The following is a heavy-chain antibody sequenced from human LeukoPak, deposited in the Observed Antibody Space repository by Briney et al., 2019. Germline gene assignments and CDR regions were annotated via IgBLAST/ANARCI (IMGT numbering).Heavy chain of an antibody. CDR1: GGSISSYY. CDR3: AREDSSGRHDAFDI. V-gene: IGHV4-59*01. CDR2: IYYSGSN. Sequence: SRTLSLTCTVSGGSISSYYLRWIRQPPGKGLEWMGYIYYSGSNNYNPSLKSRVTISVDTSKNQFSLKLSSVTAADTAVYYCAREDSSGRHDAFDIWGQGTMVTVSS. J-gene: IGHJ3*02. D-gene: IGHD6-19*01.